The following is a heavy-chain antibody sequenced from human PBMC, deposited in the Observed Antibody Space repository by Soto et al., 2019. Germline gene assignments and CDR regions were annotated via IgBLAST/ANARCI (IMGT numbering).Heavy chain of an antibody. CDR2: ISGSGGST. CDR3: AKCYDFWSGYYKGNWFDP. J-gene: IGHJ5*02. CDR1: GFTFSSYA. Sequence: EVQLLESGEGLVQPGGSLRLSCAASGFTFSSYAMSWVRQAPGKGLEWVSAISGSGGSTYYADSVKGRFTISRDNSKNTLYLQMNSLRAEDTAVYYCAKCYDFWSGYYKGNWFDPWGQGTLVTVSS. V-gene: IGHV3-23*01. D-gene: IGHD3-3*01.